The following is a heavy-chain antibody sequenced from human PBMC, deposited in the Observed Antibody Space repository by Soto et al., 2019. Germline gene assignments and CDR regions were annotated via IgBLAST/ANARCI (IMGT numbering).Heavy chain of an antibody. D-gene: IGHD3-3*01. V-gene: IGHV4-34*01. CDR2: VNHGGST. CDR3: AREWWSGSLIGGSL. CDR1: GGSFSDYY. Sequence: QVRLQQWGAGLLKPSETLSLTCPVNGGSFSDYYWTWIRQPPGKGLEWIGEVNHGGSTHYNPSLKSRVSISIDMSKKQFSLNLTFVSAADTAVYYCAREWWSGSLIGGSLGGEGTLVTVSS. J-gene: IGHJ4*02.